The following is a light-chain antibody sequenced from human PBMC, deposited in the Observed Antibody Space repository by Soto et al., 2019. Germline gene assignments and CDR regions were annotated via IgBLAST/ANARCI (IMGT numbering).Light chain of an antibody. J-gene: IGKJ1*01. V-gene: IGKV2-28*01. CDR1: QSLLHSNGYNY. CDR2: LGS. CDR3: MQALQSLWT. Sequence: DIVMTQSPLSLPVTPGEPASISCRSSQSLLHSNGYNYLDWYLQKPGQSPQLLIYLGSNRASGVPYRFSGSGSCTDCTLKISIVEAEDFGFYYCMQALQSLWTFGQGTKVESK.